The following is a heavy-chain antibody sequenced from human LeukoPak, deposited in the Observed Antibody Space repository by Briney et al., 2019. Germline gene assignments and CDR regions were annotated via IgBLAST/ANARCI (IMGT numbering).Heavy chain of an antibody. D-gene: IGHD3-10*01. J-gene: IGHJ4*02. Sequence: TGGSHRLSCAASGFSFSDAWMSWVRQIPGKGLEWVGRIESKTDGGTTDYAAPVKGRFTISRDDSTNTLYLQMNSLKSEDTAVYYCTTYGSGRKFDYWGQGILVTVSS. CDR3: TTYGSGRKFDY. V-gene: IGHV3-15*04. CDR2: IESKTDGGTT. CDR1: GFSFSDAW.